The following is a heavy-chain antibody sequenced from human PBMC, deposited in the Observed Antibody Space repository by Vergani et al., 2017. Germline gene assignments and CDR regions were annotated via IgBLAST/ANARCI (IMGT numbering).Heavy chain of an antibody. V-gene: IGHV3-21*01. CDR2: ISSSSSYI. J-gene: IGHJ4*02. D-gene: IGHD3-10*01. CDR1: GFTFSSYS. Sequence: EVQLVESGGGLVKSGGSLRLSCAASGFTFSSYSMNWVRQAPGKGLEWVSSISSSSSYIYYADSVKGRFTISRDNAKNSLYLQMNSLRAEDTAVYYCAREPPFLFGEDYWGQGTLVTVSS. CDR3: AREPPFLFGEDY.